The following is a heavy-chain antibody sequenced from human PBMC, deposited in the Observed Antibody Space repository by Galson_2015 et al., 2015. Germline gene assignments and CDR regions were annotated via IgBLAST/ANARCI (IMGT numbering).Heavy chain of an antibody. V-gene: IGHV4-39*01. J-gene: IGHJ3*01. CDR3: ARNWDSSTLLGNAFDV. D-gene: IGHD2-2*01. CDR1: GGSTSTSTHY. Sequence: LSLTCTVSGGSTSTSTHYWHWIRQPPGKGLEWVGNSHYSGITYYNPSLKGRVSISVDTSKNQFSLRLTSVTAADTALHFCARNWDSSTLLGNAFDVWGQGTMVTVTS. CDR2: SHYSGIT.